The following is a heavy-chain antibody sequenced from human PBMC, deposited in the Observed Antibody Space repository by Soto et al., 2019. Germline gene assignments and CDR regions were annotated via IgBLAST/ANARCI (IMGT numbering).Heavy chain of an antibody. J-gene: IGHJ4*02. V-gene: IGHV3-7*01. CDR3: VRDRSGSYLEGFDY. Sequence: VQLVESGGGLVQLGGSRRLSCAASGFTFSSVWMTWVRQAPGKGLEWVANIKQEGSEKYYVDSVKGRFTISRDNARNSLFLEMKSLRSEDTAVYSCVRDRSGSYLEGFDYWGQGNLGTVSS. CDR1: GFTFSSVW. D-gene: IGHD1-26*01. CDR2: IKQEGSEK.